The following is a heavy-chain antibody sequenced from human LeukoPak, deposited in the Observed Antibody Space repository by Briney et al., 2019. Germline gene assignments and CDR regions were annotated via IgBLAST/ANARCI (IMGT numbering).Heavy chain of an antibody. V-gene: IGHV3-30*02. D-gene: IGHD2-15*01. J-gene: IGHJ3*02. Sequence: GGSLRLSCAASGFTFSSYGMHWVRQAPGKGLEWVAFIRYDGSNKYYADSVKGRFTISRDNAKNSLYLQMNSLRAEDTAVYYCARRSGDAFDIWGQGTMVTVSS. CDR1: GFTFSSYG. CDR3: ARRSGDAFDI. CDR2: IRYDGSNK.